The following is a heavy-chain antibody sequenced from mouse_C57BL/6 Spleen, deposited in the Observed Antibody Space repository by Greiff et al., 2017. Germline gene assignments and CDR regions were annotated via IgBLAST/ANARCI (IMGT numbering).Heavy chain of an antibody. D-gene: IGHD1-1*01. CDR1: GYTFTDYN. CDR3: ARRRGYYGRGYFDY. V-gene: IGHV1-22*01. CDR2: INPNNGGT. Sequence: VQLQQSGPELVQPGASVKMSCKASGYTFTDYNMHWVKQSHGKGLEWIGFINPNNGGTSYNQKFKGKGTLTVHKSSSTAYMELRSMTSEGAAVYYCARRRGYYGRGYFDYWGQGTTLTVSS. J-gene: IGHJ2*01.